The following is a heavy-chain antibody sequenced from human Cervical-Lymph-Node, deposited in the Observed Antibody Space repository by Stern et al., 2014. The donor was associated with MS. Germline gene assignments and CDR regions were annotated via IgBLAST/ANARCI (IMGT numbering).Heavy chain of an antibody. CDR3: AKTPMAIFGVVTYYFDY. J-gene: IGHJ4*02. V-gene: IGHV3-23*04. Sequence: EVQLVESGGGLVQPGGSLRLSCAASGFTFSSYAMSWVRQAPGKGLEWVSAISGSGGSSYYADSVKGRFTISRDNSKNTLYLQMNSLRAEDTAVYYCAKTPMAIFGVVTYYFDYGGQGTLVTVSS. CDR1: GFTFSSYA. D-gene: IGHD3-3*01. CDR2: ISGSGGSS.